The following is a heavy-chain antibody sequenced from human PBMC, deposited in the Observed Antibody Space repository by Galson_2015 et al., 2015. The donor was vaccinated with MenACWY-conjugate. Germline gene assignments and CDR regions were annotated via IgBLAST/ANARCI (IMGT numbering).Heavy chain of an antibody. V-gene: IGHV6-1*01. D-gene: IGHD2-15*01. CDR2: TYYGSKWNY. Sequence: CAISGDSVSSHSAAWNWIRQSPSRGLEWLGRTYYGSKWNYNYALSVKSRIIINPDTSKNQFSLQLNSVTPEDTAVYFCARMHGGYVDYWGQGALVTVSS. CDR3: ARMHGGYVDY. J-gene: IGHJ4*02. CDR1: GDSVSSHSAA.